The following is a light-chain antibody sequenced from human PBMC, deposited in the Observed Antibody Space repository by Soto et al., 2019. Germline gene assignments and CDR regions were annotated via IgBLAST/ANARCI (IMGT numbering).Light chain of an antibody. J-gene: IGLJ2*01. V-gene: IGLV7-46*01. Sequence: QTVVTQEPSLTVSPGGTVTLTCGSSDGPVTTNHYPYWYQQRPGQVPRTLIYDTTNRQSWAPARFSGSLVGVKAALTLSGAQPEDEADYYCLLTYSGGRVFGGGTKLTVL. CDR2: DTT. CDR1: DGPVTTNHY. CDR3: LLTYSGGRV.